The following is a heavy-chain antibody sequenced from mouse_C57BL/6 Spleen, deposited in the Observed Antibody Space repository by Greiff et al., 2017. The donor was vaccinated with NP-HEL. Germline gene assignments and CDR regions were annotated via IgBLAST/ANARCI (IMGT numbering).Heavy chain of an antibody. CDR3: ARKGDYYGSRYFDV. CDR1: GFTFSDYY. Sequence: EVMLVESEGGLVQPGSSMKLSCTASGFTFSDYYMAWVRQVPEKGLEWVANINYDGSSTYYLDSLKSRFIISRDNAKNILYLQMSSLKSEDTATYYCARKGDYYGSRYFDVWGTGTTVTVSS. J-gene: IGHJ1*03. V-gene: IGHV5-16*01. CDR2: INYDGSST. D-gene: IGHD1-1*01.